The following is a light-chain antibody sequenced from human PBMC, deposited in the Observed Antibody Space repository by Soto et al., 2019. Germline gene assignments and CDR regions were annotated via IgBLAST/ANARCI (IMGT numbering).Light chain of an antibody. V-gene: IGKV2-28*01. Sequence: DIVMTQSPLSLPVTPGEPASISCRSSQSLLHSNGYNYLDWYLQKPGQSPQLLIYLGSNRASGVPDRFSGSGSGTDFTLKISRVEAGDVGVYYCRQPLQSWTFGQGTKVEI. CDR3: RQPLQSWT. J-gene: IGKJ1*01. CDR2: LGS. CDR1: QSLLHSNGYNY.